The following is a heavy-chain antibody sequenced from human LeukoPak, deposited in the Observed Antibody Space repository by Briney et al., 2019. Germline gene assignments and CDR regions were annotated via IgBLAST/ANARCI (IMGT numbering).Heavy chain of an antibody. Sequence: SETLSLICAVYSGSFSGYYWSWIRQPPGKGLEWIGEINHSGSTNYIPPLKSRVTISVDTSKNQFSLKLSSVTAADTAVYYCARGNYYGSGTLGAFDIWGQGTMVTVSS. J-gene: IGHJ3*02. CDR1: SGSFSGYY. CDR3: ARGNYYGSGTLGAFDI. D-gene: IGHD3-10*01. CDR2: INHSGST. V-gene: IGHV4-34*01.